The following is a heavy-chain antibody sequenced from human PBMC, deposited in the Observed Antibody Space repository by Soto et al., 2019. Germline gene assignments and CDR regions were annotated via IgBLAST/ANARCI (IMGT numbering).Heavy chain of an antibody. CDR3: ARGTMTGAFDI. D-gene: IGHD3-22*01. V-gene: IGHV4-34*01. CDR1: RMSFMAYS. CDR2: INHSGST. Sequence: ERLSRNCATERMSFMAYSWSWIRQPPGKGLEWIGEINHSGSTNYNPSLKSRVTISVDTSKNQFSLKLSSVTAADTAVYYCARGTMTGAFDIWGQGTMVT. J-gene: IGHJ3*02.